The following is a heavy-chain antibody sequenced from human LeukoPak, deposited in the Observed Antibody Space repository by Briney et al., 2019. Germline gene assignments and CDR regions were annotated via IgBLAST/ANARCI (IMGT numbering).Heavy chain of an antibody. CDR2: INPNSGGT. J-gene: IGHJ4*02. V-gene: IGHV1-2*04. CDR1: GYTFTGYY. CDR3: ANLDTAMHY. Sequence: PEASVKVSCKASGYTFTGYYMHWVRQAPGQGLEWMGWINPNSGGTNYAQKFQGWVTMTRDTSISTAYMELSSLRSEDTAVYYCANLDTAMHYWGQGTLVTVSS. D-gene: IGHD5-18*01.